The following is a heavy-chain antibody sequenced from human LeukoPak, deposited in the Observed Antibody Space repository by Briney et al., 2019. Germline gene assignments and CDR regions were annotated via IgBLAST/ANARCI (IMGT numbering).Heavy chain of an antibody. Sequence: GGSLRLSCAASGFTFSSYAMSWVRQAPGKGLEWVSAISGSGGSTYYADSVKGRFTISRDNSKNTLYLQMNSLRAEDTAVYYCAKMSGLLWFGELFYFDYWGQGTLVTVSS. V-gene: IGHV3-23*01. D-gene: IGHD3-10*01. J-gene: IGHJ4*02. CDR2: ISGSGGST. CDR3: AKMSGLLWFGELFYFDY. CDR1: GFTFSSYA.